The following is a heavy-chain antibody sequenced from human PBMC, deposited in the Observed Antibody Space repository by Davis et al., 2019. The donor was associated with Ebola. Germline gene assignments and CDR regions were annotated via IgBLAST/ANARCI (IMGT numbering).Heavy chain of an antibody. CDR3: AKDYDGPRGAFDY. J-gene: IGHJ4*02. Sequence: PGGSLRLSCAASGFTFSSYGMHWVRQAPGKGLEWVAFIRYDGSNKYYADSVKGRFTISRDNSKNTLYLQMNSLRAEDTAVYYCAKDYDGPRGAFDYWGQGTLVTVSS. V-gene: IGHV3-30*02. CDR2: IRYDGSNK. CDR1: GFTFSSYG. D-gene: IGHD3-22*01.